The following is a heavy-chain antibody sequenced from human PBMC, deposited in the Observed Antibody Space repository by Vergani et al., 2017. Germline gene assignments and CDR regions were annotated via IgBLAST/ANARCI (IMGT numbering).Heavy chain of an antibody. CDR1: GFIFSDYY. CDR3: AKDITMVRGVGFGDV. D-gene: IGHD3-10*01. J-gene: IGHJ6*04. CDR2: ISDGGETK. Sequence: QVQLVASGGGLVRPGGSLRLSCAASGFIFSDYYMTWIRQTPGKGLEWLAHISDGGETKMYAESLKGRFTVSRDNTKNTLYLEMNSLRAEDTALYYCAKDITMVRGVGFGDVWGKGTTVTVSS. V-gene: IGHV3-11*01.